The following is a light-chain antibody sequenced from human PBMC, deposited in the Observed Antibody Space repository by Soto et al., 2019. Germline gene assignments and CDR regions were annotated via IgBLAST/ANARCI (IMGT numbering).Light chain of an antibody. CDR1: QSLLQSNGNNQ. V-gene: IGKV2-28*01. J-gene: IGKJ4*01. CDR2: LCS. CDR3: MQVLQTPPT. Sequence: VMTQSPLSLPVTPGEPASISCRSSQSLLQSNGNNQLGWVLQKPGQSPQLLMYLCSSRASGVPDRFSGSGSGTDFTLKISRVEPEDVGVYYCMQVLQTPPTFGGGTKVEIK.